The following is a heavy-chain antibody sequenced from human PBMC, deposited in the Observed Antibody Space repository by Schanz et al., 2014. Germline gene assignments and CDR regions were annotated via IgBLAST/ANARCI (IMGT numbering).Heavy chain of an antibody. CDR1: GLTFTSAW. J-gene: IGHJ4*02. CDR3: ARGGPAYYFDD. Sequence: EVQLVESGGGLVKPGGSLRLSCATSGLTFTSAWMSWVRQAPGKGLEWVGRIKGKTDGGTADYAAPMKGRFTISRDNSKNTVYIQMNSLRAEDTAVYYCARGGPAYYFDDWGQGTLVTVSS. V-gene: IGHV3-15*01. CDR2: IKGKTDGGTA.